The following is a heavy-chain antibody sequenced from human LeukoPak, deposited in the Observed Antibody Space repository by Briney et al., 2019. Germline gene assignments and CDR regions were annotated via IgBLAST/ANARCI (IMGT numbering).Heavy chain of an antibody. V-gene: IGHV4-31*03. Sequence: PSETLSLTCTVSGGSITSGGYFWSWIRQHPGKGLEWIGYISYSGNTYYNPSLKSRLTISVDTSKNQFSLKLSSVTAADTAVYYCARSFGESYFDYWGQGTLVTVSS. CDR1: GGSITSGGYF. J-gene: IGHJ4*02. CDR2: ISYSGNT. D-gene: IGHD3-10*01. CDR3: ARSFGESYFDY.